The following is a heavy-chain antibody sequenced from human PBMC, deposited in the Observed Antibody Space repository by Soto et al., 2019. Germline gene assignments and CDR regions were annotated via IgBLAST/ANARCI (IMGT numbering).Heavy chain of an antibody. J-gene: IGHJ4*02. CDR2: MNPNSGNT. Sequence: QVQLVQSGAEVKKPGASVKVSCKTSGYTFTNYNINWVRQATGQGRGWMGWMNPNSGNTGYAQKFQGRVNMTRNTSITTAYMELSSLRSGDTAVYYCARAEPYSTSSPFDYWGQGTLVTVSS. V-gene: IGHV1-8*01. CDR1: GYTFTNYN. D-gene: IGHD6-6*01. CDR3: ARAEPYSTSSPFDY.